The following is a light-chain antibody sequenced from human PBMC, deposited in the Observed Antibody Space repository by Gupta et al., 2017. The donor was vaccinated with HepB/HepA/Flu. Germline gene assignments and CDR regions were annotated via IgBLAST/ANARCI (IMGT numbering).Light chain of an antibody. CDR1: QSVGTY. CDR3: QQSYSSPRT. CDR2: GAS. Sequence: IKMTQSPSSLSVSVGDNITITCRASQSVGTYLNWYQQKPGRAPNLLFHGASTLHSGVPSRFSGSGSGTDFTLIISDLQPDDLAIYFCQQSYSSPRTFGQGTKVE. V-gene: IGKV1-39*01. J-gene: IGKJ1*01.